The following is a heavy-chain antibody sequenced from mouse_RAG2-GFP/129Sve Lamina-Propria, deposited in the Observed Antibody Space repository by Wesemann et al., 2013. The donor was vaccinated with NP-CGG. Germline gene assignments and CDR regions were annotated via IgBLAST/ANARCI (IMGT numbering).Heavy chain of an antibody. V-gene: IGHV1-55*01. CDR3: ARRYGNYVDAMDY. J-gene: IGHJ4*01. D-gene: IGHD2-1*01. CDR2: IYPGSGST. Sequence: QVQLKQSGAELVRPGASVKMSCKASGYTFTSYWITWVKQRPGQGLEWIGDIYPGSGSTNYNEKFKSKATLTVDTSSSTAYMQLSSLTSEDSAVYYCARRYGNYVDAMDYWGQGTSVTVSS. CDR1: GYTFTSYW.